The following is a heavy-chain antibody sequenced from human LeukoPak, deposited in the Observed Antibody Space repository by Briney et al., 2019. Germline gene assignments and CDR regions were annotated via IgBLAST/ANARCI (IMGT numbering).Heavy chain of an antibody. D-gene: IGHD3-22*01. J-gene: IGHJ4*02. CDR1: GGPISSYY. CDR3: ARGEGEGYYDSSGYYYFDY. V-gene: IGHV4-59*01. CDR2: IYYSGST. Sequence: SGTLSLTCTVSGGPISSYYWSWIRQPPGKGLEWIGYIYYSGSTNYNPSLKSRVTISVDTSKNQFSLKLSSVTAADTAVYYCARGEGEGYYDSSGYYYFDYWGQGTLVTVSS.